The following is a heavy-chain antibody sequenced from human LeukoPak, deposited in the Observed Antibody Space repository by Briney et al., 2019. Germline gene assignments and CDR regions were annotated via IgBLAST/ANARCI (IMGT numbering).Heavy chain of an antibody. D-gene: IGHD2-15*01. Sequence: VASVEVSCKASGYTFTGYYMHWVRQAPGQGLEWMGWINPNSGGTNYAQKFQGWVTMTRDTSISTAYMELSRLRSDDTAVYYCARDLEGYCSGGSCYNLVGFDYWGQGTLVTVSS. J-gene: IGHJ4*02. CDR1: GYTFTGYY. CDR2: INPNSGGT. V-gene: IGHV1-2*04. CDR3: ARDLEGYCSGGSCYNLVGFDY.